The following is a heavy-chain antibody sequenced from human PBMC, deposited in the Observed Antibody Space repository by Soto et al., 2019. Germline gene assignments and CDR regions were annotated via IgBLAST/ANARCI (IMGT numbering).Heavy chain of an antibody. D-gene: IGHD2-8*02. V-gene: IGHV4-59*08. CDR1: GGSISSYY. CDR2: IHYSGST. CDR3: ARHWTGLDY. J-gene: IGHJ4*02. Sequence: QVQLQESGPGLVKASETLSLTCTVSGGSISSYYWSWIRQPPGKGLEYIGYIHYSGSTNYKPSLRSRVTISVGTSKNQFSLKLSSVTAADTAVYYCARHWTGLDYWGQGTLVTVSS.